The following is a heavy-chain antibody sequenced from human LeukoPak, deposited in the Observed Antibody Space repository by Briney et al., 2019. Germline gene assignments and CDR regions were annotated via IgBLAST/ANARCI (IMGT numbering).Heavy chain of an antibody. CDR1: GYVFTSHY. CDR2: IDPSGGST. V-gene: IGHV1-46*01. J-gene: IGHJ4*02. D-gene: IGHD6-6*01. Sequence: ASVKVTCKPSGYVFTSHYVHWMRQTPGHGLEWMGMIDPSGGSTSYAQKFQSRVTMTRDTSTSTVYLELSSLRSEDTAVYYCARAYITSSPFDHWGQGTLVTVSS. CDR3: ARAYITSSPFDH.